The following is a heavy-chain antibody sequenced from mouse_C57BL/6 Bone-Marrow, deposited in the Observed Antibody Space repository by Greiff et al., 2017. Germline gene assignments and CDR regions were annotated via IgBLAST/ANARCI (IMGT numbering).Heavy chain of an antibody. Sequence: EVQRVESGGGLVQPGGSLKLSCAASGFTFSDYYMYWVRQTPEKRLEWVAYISNGGGSTYYPDTVKGRFTISRDNAKNTLYLQMSRLKSEDTAMYYCARHITTVVASGGQGTTLTVSS. CDR3: ARHITTVVAS. V-gene: IGHV5-12*01. D-gene: IGHD1-1*01. CDR2: ISNGGGST. J-gene: IGHJ2*01. CDR1: GFTFSDYY.